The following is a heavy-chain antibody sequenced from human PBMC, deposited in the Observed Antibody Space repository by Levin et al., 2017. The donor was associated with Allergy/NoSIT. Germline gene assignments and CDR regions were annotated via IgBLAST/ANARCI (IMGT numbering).Heavy chain of an antibody. CDR1: GFAFGDYA. CDR3: AKKQAGTSGFSFDV. V-gene: IGHV3-23*01. J-gene: IGHJ3*01. CDR2: ITGGGSDT. Sequence: QPGGSLRLSCAASGFAFGDYAMSWVRQAPGKGLEWVSDITGGGSDTWYGDSVKGRFTVSRDNSKDMLYLELNSLRVEDTGIYYCAKKQAGTSGFSFDVWGQGTTVTVSS. D-gene: IGHD6-19*01.